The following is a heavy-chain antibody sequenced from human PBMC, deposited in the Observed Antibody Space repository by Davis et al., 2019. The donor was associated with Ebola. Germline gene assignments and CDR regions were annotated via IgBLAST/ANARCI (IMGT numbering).Heavy chain of an antibody. CDR2: IRYDGGYK. CDR3: AKVSSSSWYFDY. D-gene: IGHD6-13*01. V-gene: IGHV3-30*02. CDR1: GFIFSSYG. J-gene: IGHJ4*02. Sequence: PGGSLRLSCAASGFIFSSYGMHWVRQAPGKGLEWVAFIRYDGGYKYYADSVKGRFTISRDNSKNTLYLQMNSLRAEDTAVYYCAKVSSSSWYFDYWGQGTLVTVSS.